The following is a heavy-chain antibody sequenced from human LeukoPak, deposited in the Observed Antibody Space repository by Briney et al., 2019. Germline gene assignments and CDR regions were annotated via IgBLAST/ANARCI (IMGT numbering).Heavy chain of an antibody. J-gene: IGHJ5*02. CDR2: ISYDGSNK. CDR1: GFTFSSYG. Sequence: PGGSLRLSCAASGFTFSSYGMHWVRQAPGKGLEWVAVISYDGSNKYYADSVKGRFTISRDNSKNTLYLQTNSLRAEDTAVYYCARVASRAAAGPNWFDPWGQGTLVTVSS. V-gene: IGHV3-30*03. D-gene: IGHD6-13*01. CDR3: ARVASRAAAGPNWFDP.